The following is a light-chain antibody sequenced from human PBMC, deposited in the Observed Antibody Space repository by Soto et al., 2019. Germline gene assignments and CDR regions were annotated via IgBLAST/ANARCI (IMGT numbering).Light chain of an antibody. CDR1: QSVSSSY. Sequence: EIVLTQSPGTLSLSPGERAILSCRASQSVSSSYLAWYQHKPCQAPRLLIYGASIRATGIPDRFSGSGSGTDFTLTISRLEPEDFAVYYCQQYGGSPPYTFGQGTKLEIK. CDR3: QQYGGSPPYT. V-gene: IGKV3-20*01. CDR2: GAS. J-gene: IGKJ2*01.